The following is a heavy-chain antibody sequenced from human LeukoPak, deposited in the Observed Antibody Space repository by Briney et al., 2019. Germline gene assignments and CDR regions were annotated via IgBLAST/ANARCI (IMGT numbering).Heavy chain of an antibody. CDR2: ISGSGGST. V-gene: IGHV3-23*01. Sequence: GGSLRLSCAASGFTFSSYAMSWVRQAPGKGLEWVSAISGSGGSTYYADSVKSRFTISRDNSKNTLYLQMNSLRAEDTAVYYCALPGYCSSTSCYGGFDYWGQGTLVTVSS. J-gene: IGHJ4*02. CDR3: ALPGYCSSTSCYGGFDY. D-gene: IGHD2-2*01. CDR1: GFTFSSYA.